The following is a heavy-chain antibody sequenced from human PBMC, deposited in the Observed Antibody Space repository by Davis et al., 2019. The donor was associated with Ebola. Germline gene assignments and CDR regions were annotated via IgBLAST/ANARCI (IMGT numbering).Heavy chain of an antibody. CDR2: IKTDGSTT. Sequence: GESLKISCAASGFTFSNFWMFWVRQTPGKGLVWVSRIKTDGSTTNYADSVRGRFTISRDNAKNTLYLQMNSLRAEDTALYYCAKAGLYCSGGSCYGWYFDLWGRGTLVTVSS. D-gene: IGHD2-15*01. CDR1: GFTFSNFW. J-gene: IGHJ2*01. CDR3: AKAGLYCSGGSCYGWYFDL. V-gene: IGHV3-74*01.